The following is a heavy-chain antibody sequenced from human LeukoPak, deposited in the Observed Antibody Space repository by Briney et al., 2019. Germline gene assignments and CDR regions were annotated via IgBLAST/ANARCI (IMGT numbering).Heavy chain of an antibody. CDR2: IYYSGST. CDR1: GGSISSSSYY. CDR3: ARHSPVGIYYFDY. J-gene: IGHJ4*02. V-gene: IGHV4-39*01. D-gene: IGHD1-26*01. Sequence: SETLSLTCTISGGSISSSSYYWGWIRQPPGKGLEWIGSIYYSGSTYYNPSLKSRVTISVDTSKNQFSLKLSSVTAADTAVYYCARHSPVGIYYFDYWGQGTLVTVSS.